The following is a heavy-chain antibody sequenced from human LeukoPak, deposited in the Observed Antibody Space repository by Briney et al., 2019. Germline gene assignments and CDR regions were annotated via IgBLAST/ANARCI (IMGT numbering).Heavy chain of an antibody. J-gene: IGHJ4*02. CDR3: ARESSTSGNIDY. D-gene: IGHD2-2*02. CDR1: GFTFSSFG. V-gene: IGHV3-30*02. CDR2: IRYDGSSK. Sequence: PGGSLRLSCAASGFTFSSFGIHWVRQAPDKGLEWVAFIRYDGSSKYYADSVKGRFTISRDNSKNTLYLQMNSLRPEDTAVYYCARESSTSGNIDYWGQGTLVTVSS.